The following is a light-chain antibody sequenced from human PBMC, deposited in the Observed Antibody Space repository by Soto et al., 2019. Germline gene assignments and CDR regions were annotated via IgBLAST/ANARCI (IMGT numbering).Light chain of an antibody. CDR1: QSISSW. J-gene: IGKJ4*01. Sequence: DIQMTQSPSTLSASVGDRVTITCRASQSISSWLAWYQQKPEKAPNLLIYKASSLESGVPSRFSGSGSGTELTLTVSSLQPDDFATYYCQQYDSYPLTFGGGTKV. CDR3: QQYDSYPLT. V-gene: IGKV1-5*03. CDR2: KAS.